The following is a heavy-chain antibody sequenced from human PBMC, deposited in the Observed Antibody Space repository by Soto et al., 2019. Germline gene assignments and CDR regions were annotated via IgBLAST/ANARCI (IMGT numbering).Heavy chain of an antibody. V-gene: IGHV3-23*01. J-gene: IGHJ4*02. CDR3: XKVFYYYDSSGYYYFDY. CDR1: GFTFSSYA. Sequence: PGVSLRLSCAASGFTFSSYAVSWVRQAPGKGPEWISSISGSGSTIYYADSVKGRFTISRDNSKNTLYLQMSSLRAEDTAVYYCXKVFYYYDSSGYYYFDYWGQGTLVTVSS. CDR2: ISGSGSTI. D-gene: IGHD3-22*01.